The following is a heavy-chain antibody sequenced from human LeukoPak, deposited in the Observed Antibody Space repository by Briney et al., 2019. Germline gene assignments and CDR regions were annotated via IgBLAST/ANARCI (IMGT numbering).Heavy chain of an antibody. V-gene: IGHV4-30-2*01. J-gene: IGHJ2*01. Sequence: PSETLSLTCAVSGGSISSGGYSWSWIRQPPGKGLEWIGYIYHSGSTYYNPSLKSRVTISVDRSKNQFSLKLSSVTAADTAVYYGARARVHCSGGSCFPPIWYFDLWGRGTLVTVSS. CDR2: IYHSGST. D-gene: IGHD2-15*01. CDR3: ARARVHCSGGSCFPPIWYFDL. CDR1: GGSISSGGYS.